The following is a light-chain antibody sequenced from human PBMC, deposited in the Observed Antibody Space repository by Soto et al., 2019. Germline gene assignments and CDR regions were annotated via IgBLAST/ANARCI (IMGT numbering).Light chain of an antibody. CDR2: GAS. J-gene: IGKJ1*01. CDR3: QQYVTSPWA. V-gene: IGKV3-20*01. CDR1: QSVSSSF. Sequence: EIVLTQSPGTLSLSPGERATLSCRASQSVSSSFLAWYQQKPGQAPRLLIYGASNRATGIPDRFSGSGSGTDFTLTISRLEPEDFAVCYCQQYVTSPWAFGQGTKVAIE.